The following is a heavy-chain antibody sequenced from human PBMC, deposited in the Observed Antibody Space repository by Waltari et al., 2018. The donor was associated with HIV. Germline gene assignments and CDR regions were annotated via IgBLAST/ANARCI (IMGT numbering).Heavy chain of an antibody. J-gene: IGHJ4*02. Sequence: EVQLLEAGGCLVQPGRSLRLSCVASGVTFRTVGMHWVRQAPGKGLVGVSRINGDGSSTIYADCVKGRFTISRDNVKNMFYLDMNNVRGEETAVYYCACNDYGDGFDWGQGILVTVSS. D-gene: IGHD4-17*01. V-gene: IGHV3-74*01. CDR1: GVTFRTVG. CDR3: ACNDYGDGFD. CDR2: INGDGSST.